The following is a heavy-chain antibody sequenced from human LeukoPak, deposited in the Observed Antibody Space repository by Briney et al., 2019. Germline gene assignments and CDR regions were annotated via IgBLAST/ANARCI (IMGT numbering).Heavy chain of an antibody. CDR3: ARDLGGGLWPNASDI. J-gene: IGHJ3*02. CDR1: GFTFSNYW. CDR2: IKQDGSEK. D-gene: IGHD3-16*01. Sequence: PGGSLRLSCAASGFTFSNYWMTWVRQAPGIGLEWVANIKQDGSEKYYVDSVRGRFTISRDNAKNSLYLQMNSLRAEDTAVYYCARDLGGGLWPNASDIWGQGTMVTVSS. V-gene: IGHV3-7*05.